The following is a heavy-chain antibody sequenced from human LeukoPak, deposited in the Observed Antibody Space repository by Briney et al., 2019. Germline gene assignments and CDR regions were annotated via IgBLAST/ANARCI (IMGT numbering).Heavy chain of an antibody. V-gene: IGHV4-34*01. J-gene: IGHJ4*02. CDR3: ARGRYSRNYVWGSYRFVY. Sequence: PSETLSLTCAVHGGSFNGYYWNWIRQPPGKGLEWIGEINHSGSTNYNPSLKSRATISVDTSKNQFSLMLSSVTAADTAVYYCARGRYSRNYVWGSYRFVYWGQGTLVTVSS. D-gene: IGHD3-16*02. CDR2: INHSGST. CDR1: GGSFNGYY.